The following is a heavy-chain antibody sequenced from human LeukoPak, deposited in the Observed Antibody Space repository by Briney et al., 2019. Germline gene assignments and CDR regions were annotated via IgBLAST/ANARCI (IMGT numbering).Heavy chain of an antibody. J-gene: IGHJ4*02. CDR3: ARGSLAAAGAPRVLYFFDS. CDR1: GGSFSDNY. CDR2: INHSGHT. Sequence: SETLSLTCAVYGGSFSDNYWTWIRQPPGKGLEWIGEINHSGHTNYNPSLKSRVTISVDTSKNQFSLNLSSVTAADTAVYYCARGSLAAAGAPRVLYFFDSWGQGTLVPVSS. V-gene: IGHV4-34*01. D-gene: IGHD6-13*01.